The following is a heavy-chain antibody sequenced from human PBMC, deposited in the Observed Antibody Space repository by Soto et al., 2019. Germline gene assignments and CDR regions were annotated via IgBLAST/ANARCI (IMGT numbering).Heavy chain of an antibody. D-gene: IGHD2-15*01. CDR1: GGSISSYY. CDR2: IYYSGST. J-gene: IGHJ4*02. Sequence: PSETLSLTCTVSGGSISSYYWSWIRQPPGKGLEWIGYIYYSGSTNYNPSLKSRVTISVDTSKNQFSLKLSSVTAADTAVYYCARVGYCSGGSCQNYWGQGTLVNVSS. V-gene: IGHV4-59*12. CDR3: ARVGYCSGGSCQNY.